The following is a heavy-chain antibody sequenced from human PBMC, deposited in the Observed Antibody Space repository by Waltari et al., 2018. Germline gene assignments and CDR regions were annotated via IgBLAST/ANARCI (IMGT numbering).Heavy chain of an antibody. CDR3: ARAPRGYSGYDHFDY. Sequence: QVQLQESGPGLVKPSETLSLTCTVSGDSISSGDFYWSWIHQPPGRGLEWIGYIYSSGRTYYTPSLKSRITISVDTSKNQFSLTLSSVTAADTAVYYCARAPRGYSGYDHFDYWGQGILVTVSS. J-gene: IGHJ4*02. D-gene: IGHD5-12*01. CDR1: GDSISSGDFY. V-gene: IGHV4-31*03. CDR2: IYSSGRT.